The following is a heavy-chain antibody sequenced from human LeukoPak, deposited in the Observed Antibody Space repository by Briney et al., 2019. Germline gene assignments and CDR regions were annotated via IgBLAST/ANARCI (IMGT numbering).Heavy chain of an antibody. CDR3: ARGPVIAAAAYY. CDR2: ISYDGSNK. CDR1: GFTFSSYA. V-gene: IGHV3-30*04. Sequence: PGRSLRLSCAASGFTFSSYAIHWVRQAPGKGLEWVAVISYDGSNKYYADSVKGRFTISRDNSKNTLYLQMNSLRAEDTAVYYCARGPVIAAAAYYWGQGTLVTVSS. D-gene: IGHD6-13*01. J-gene: IGHJ4*02.